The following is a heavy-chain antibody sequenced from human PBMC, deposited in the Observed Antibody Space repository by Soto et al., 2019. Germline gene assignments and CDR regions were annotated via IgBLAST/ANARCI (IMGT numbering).Heavy chain of an antibody. V-gene: IGHV3-33*01. D-gene: IGHD1-26*01. CDR1: GFNFSSYG. CDR2: IWYDGSNK. Sequence: QVQLVESGGGVVQPGRSLRLSCAASGFNFSSYGMHWVRQAPGKGLEWVAVIWYDGSNKYYADTVKGRFTISRDNSKNTLYLQMNSLRAEDTAVYYCARDAGATSYNWFDPWGQGTLVTVSS. CDR3: ARDAGATSYNWFDP. J-gene: IGHJ5*02.